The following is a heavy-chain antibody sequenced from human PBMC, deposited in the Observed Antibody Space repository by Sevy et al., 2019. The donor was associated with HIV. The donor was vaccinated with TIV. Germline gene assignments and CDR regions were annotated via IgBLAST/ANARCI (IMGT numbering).Heavy chain of an antibody. V-gene: IGHV3-23*01. Sequence: GGCLRLSCAASGFTFSRNAMSWVRQAPGKGLEWASGITGSGGSTYYADSVKGRFTISRDNSKNTLYLQMNSLRVEDTAVYYSAKVGYCSSTSCYSIYYGMDVWGRGTTVTVSS. D-gene: IGHD2-2*02. J-gene: IGHJ6*02. CDR3: AKVGYCSSTSCYSIYYGMDV. CDR2: ITGSGGST. CDR1: GFTFSRNA.